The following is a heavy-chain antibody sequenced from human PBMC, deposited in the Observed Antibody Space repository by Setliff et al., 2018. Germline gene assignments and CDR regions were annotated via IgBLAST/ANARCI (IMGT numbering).Heavy chain of an antibody. J-gene: IGHJ4*02. CDR3: ARDFPGTVTPADY. Sequence: ASVKVSCKASGYTFTSYGISWVRQAPGQGLEWMGWISAYNGNTNYAQKLQGRVTMTRNTSISTAYMELSSLRSEDTAVYYCARDFPGTVTPADYWGQGTLVTVSS. CDR1: GYTFTSYG. CDR2: ISAYNGNT. D-gene: IGHD4-17*01. V-gene: IGHV1-18*01.